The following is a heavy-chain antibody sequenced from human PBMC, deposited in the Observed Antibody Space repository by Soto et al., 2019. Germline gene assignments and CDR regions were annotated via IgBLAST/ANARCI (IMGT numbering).Heavy chain of an antibody. CDR2: INPSGGST. V-gene: IGHV1-46*01. CDR1: GYTFTGYY. D-gene: IGHD3-3*01. CDR3: ARAGFRITIFGVVIKRGGYYFDY. J-gene: IGHJ4*02. Sequence: PSVKVSFKASGYTFTGYYMHWVRQAPGQGLEWMGIINPSGGSTSYAQKFQGRVTMTRDTSTSTVYMELSSLRSEDTAVYYCARAGFRITIFGVVIKRGGYYFDYWGQGTLVTVSS.